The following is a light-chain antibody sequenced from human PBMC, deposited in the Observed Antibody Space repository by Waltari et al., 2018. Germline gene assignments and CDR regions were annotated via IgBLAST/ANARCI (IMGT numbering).Light chain of an antibody. J-gene: IGLJ1*01. V-gene: IGLV3-19*01. Sequence: SSEMTQEPAVSVALGQTVRIACQGGGLRTFYATWYQQKPGQAPLLVIYDENNPPSGIPDRFSGSRSGNTASLTISGAQAEDEADYYCNTRDISGDHLVFGSGTKVTVL. CDR1: GLRTFY. CDR2: DEN. CDR3: NTRDISGDHLV.